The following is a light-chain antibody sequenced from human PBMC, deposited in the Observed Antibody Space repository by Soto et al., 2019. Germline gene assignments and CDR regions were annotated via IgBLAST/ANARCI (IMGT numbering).Light chain of an antibody. CDR2: GAS. J-gene: IGKJ5*01. Sequence: PGEGATLSCRASQSVSSSYIAWYQQRTGQTPSLLIYGASTRATGIPDRFSGSGSGTHFTLTISRLEPGDLAVYDCMHFGGPTFTVGQGERLEIK. CDR1: QSVSSSY. V-gene: IGKV3-20*01. CDR3: MHFGGPTFT.